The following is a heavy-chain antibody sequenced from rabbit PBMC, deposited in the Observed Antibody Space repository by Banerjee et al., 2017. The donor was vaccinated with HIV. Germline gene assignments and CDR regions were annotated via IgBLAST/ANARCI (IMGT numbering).Heavy chain of an antibody. J-gene: IGHJ4*01. D-gene: IGHD1-1*01. CDR3: ARDLDGVIGWNFGW. V-gene: IGHV1S45*01. CDR2: IDIGSRDFT. Sequence: QEQLVESGGGLVKPGASLTLICTASGFSFSSGYDMSWVRQAPGKGLEWIACIDIGSRDFTYYASWAKGRFTISKTSSTTVTLQMTSLTAADTATYFCARDLDGVIGWNFGWWGPGTLVTVS. CDR1: GFSFSSGYD.